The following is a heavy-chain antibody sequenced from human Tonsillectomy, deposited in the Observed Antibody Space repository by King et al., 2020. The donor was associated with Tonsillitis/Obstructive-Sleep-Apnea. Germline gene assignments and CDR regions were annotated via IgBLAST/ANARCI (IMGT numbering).Heavy chain of an antibody. CDR1: GYTLTTYD. CDR3: ARDYYDNSGYYMDV. D-gene: IGHD3-22*01. CDR2: MNPNSGNT. Sequence: QLVQSGAEVKKPGASVKVSCKASGYTLTTYDINWVRQATGQGLEWMGWMNPNSGNTGYVQKFQGRVTMTRNTSISTAYMELSSLRSEDTAVYYCARDYYDNSGYYMDVWGKGTTVTVSS. V-gene: IGHV1-8*01. J-gene: IGHJ6*03.